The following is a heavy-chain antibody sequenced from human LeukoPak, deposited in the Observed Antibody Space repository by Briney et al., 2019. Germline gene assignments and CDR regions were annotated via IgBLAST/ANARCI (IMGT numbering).Heavy chain of an antibody. J-gene: IGHJ2*01. CDR1: GYSFTSYW. V-gene: IGHV5-51*01. D-gene: IGHD6-13*01. CDR2: IYPGDSDT. Sequence: GESLKISCKGSGYSFTSYWIGWVRQMPGKGLEWMGIIYPGDSDTRYSPSFQGQVTISADKSISTAYLQWSSLKASDTAMYYCARRAPNRFSSSPSYWYFDLWGRGTLVTVSS. CDR3: ARRAPNRFSSSPSYWYFDL.